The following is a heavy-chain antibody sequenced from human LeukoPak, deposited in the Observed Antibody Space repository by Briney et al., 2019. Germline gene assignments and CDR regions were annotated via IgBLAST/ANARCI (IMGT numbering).Heavy chain of an antibody. CDR1: GGSISRIAYY. J-gene: IGHJ5*02. CDR2: VYYNGSP. Sequence: PSETLSLTCTVSGGSISRIAYYWGWIRQSPGKGLEWIGSVYYNGSPYYKPSLRSRVTISVDTSKNQFSLKLTSVTAADTAVYYCAGMDDVYYYGSRTLSPGWCDPWGQGILVTVSS. V-gene: IGHV4-39*07. D-gene: IGHD3-10*01. CDR3: AGMDDVYYYGSRTLSPGWCDP.